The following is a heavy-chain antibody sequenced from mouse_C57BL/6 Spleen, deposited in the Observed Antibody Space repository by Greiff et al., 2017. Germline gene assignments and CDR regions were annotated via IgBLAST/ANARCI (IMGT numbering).Heavy chain of an antibody. D-gene: IGHD1-1*01. CDR1: GFTFSSYA. CDR2: ISSGGDYI. J-gene: IGHJ3*01. V-gene: IGHV5-9-1*02. CDR3: TRDEITTVPFAN. Sequence: EVKLVESGEGLVKPGGSLKLSCAASGFTFSSYAMSWVRQTPEKRLEWVAYISSGGDYIYYADTVKGRFTISRDNARNTLYLQMSSLRSEDTAMYYCTRDEITTVPFANWGQATLATAS.